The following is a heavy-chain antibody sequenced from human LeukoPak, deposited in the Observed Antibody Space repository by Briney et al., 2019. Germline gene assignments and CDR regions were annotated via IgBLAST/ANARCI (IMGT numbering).Heavy chain of an antibody. Sequence: GASVKVSCKASGYTFTGYYMHWVRQAPGQGLEWMGWTNPNSGGTNYAQKFQGRVTMTRDTSISTAYMELSGLRSDDTAVYYCARGRKPAYSFPLHFDYWGQGTLVTVSS. V-gene: IGHV1-2*02. CDR2: TNPNSGGT. J-gene: IGHJ4*02. CDR3: ARGRKPAYSFPLHFDY. D-gene: IGHD1-14*01. CDR1: GYTFTGYY.